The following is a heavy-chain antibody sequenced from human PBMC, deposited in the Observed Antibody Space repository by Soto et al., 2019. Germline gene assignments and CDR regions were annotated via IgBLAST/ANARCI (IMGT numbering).Heavy chain of an antibody. J-gene: IGHJ4*02. CDR2: ISWNSGYI. CDR3: ARDRTYGPDY. D-gene: IGHD3-10*01. V-gene: IGHV3-48*02. CDR1: GFSFSDYD. Sequence: EVQVVESGGGLVQPGGSLRLSCAASGFSFSDYDMNWVRQAPGKGLVLVSYISWNSGYIYYADSVKGRFTISRDNAKSSRYLQMNSLRDEDTAVYYCARDRTYGPDYWGQGTLVTVSS.